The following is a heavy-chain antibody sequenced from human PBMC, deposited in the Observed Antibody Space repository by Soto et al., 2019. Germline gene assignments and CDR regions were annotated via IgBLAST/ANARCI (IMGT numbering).Heavy chain of an antibody. CDR1: GFTFSSYA. CDR2: ISYDGSNK. D-gene: IGHD5-18*01. V-gene: IGHV3-30-3*01. CDR3: AREPRGYSYRLIYFDY. J-gene: IGHJ4*02. Sequence: QVQLVESGGGVVQPGRSLRLSCAASGFTFSSYAMHWARQAPGKGLEWVAVISYDGSNKYYADSVKGQFTISRDNSKNTLYLQMNSLRAEDTAVYYCAREPRGYSYRLIYFDYWGQGTLVTVSS.